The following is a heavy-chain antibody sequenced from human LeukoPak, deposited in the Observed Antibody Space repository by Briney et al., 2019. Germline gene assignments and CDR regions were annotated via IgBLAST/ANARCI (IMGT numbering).Heavy chain of an antibody. CDR3: AKGPIPGFDY. J-gene: IGHJ4*02. Sequence: SETLSLTCTVSGGSISSASYYWSWIRQPAGKGLEWIGRIYTSGSTNYNPSLKSRVTISVDTSKNQFSLKLSSVTAADTAVYYCAKGPIPGFDYWGQGALVTVSS. V-gene: IGHV4-61*02. CDR2: IYTSGST. CDR1: GGSISSASYY.